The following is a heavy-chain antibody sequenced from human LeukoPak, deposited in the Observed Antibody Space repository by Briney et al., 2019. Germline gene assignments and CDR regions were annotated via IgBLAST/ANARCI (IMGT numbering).Heavy chain of an antibody. CDR1: GYTFTSYG. V-gene: IGHV1-18*01. CDR2: ISAYNGNT. Sequence: ASVKVSCKASGYTFTSYGISWVRQAPGQGLEWVGWISAYNGNTNYAQKLQGRVTMTTDTSTSTAYMELRSLRSDDTAVYYCASILGDCGSYYGMDVWGQGTTVTVSS. D-gene: IGHD2-21*02. CDR3: ASILGDCGSYYGMDV. J-gene: IGHJ6*02.